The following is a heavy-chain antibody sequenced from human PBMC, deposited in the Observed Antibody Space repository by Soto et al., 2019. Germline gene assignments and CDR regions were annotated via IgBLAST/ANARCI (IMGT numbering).Heavy chain of an antibody. Sequence: EVQLLESGGGLVQPGGSLRLSCAASGFTFSSYAMSWVRQAPGKGLEWVSGMSGSGGTAYYRDSRKGRFTISRDNSKQTLYLQMNSLRAEDTALYYCAKGPIFGVENIYDYWGQGTLVTVSS. V-gene: IGHV3-23*01. CDR2: MSGSGGTA. CDR1: GFTFSSYA. J-gene: IGHJ4*02. CDR3: AKGPIFGVENIYDY. D-gene: IGHD3-3*01.